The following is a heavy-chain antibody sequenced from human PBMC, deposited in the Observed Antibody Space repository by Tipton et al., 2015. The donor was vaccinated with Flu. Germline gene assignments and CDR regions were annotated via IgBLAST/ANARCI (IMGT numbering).Heavy chain of an antibody. V-gene: IGHV4-39*01. CDR3: ARLSYYDVDLKNFYFDY. Sequence: TLSLTCTDSGGSISSSSYNWRWIRQPPGKGLEWIASIYYSGRTYYNPSLKSRVTISVDTSKNQFSLKLNSVTAADTAVYYCARLSYYDVDLKNFYFDYWGQGTLVTVSA. J-gene: IGHJ4*02. CDR1: GGSISSSSYN. D-gene: IGHD3-10*02. CDR2: IYYSGRT.